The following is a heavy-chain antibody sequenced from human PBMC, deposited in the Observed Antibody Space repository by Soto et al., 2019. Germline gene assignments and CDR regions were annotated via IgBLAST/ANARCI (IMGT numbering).Heavy chain of an antibody. D-gene: IGHD2-15*01. CDR3: VGEKVVAVYYYGMDV. J-gene: IGHJ6*02. CDR2: ISYDGSNK. V-gene: IGHV3-30*03. Sequence: GGSLRLSCAASGFTFSNYGMHWVRQAPGKGLEWVAVISYDGSNKNYADSVKGRFTISRDNAKNSLYLQMNSLRAEDTAVYYCVGEKVVAVYYYGMDVWGQGTTVTVSS. CDR1: GFTFSNYG.